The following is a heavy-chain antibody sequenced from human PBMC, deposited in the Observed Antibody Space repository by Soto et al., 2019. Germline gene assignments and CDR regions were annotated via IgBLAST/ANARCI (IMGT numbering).Heavy chain of an antibody. CDR3: ARGVAAAGISRAFDS. J-gene: IGHJ3*02. D-gene: IGHD6-13*01. CDR2: ISSSGSTI. CDR1: GFTFSSYE. Sequence: GGSLRLSCAASGFTFSSYEMNWVRQAPGKGLEWVSYISSSGSTIYYADSVKGRFTISRDNAKNSLYLQMNSLRAEDTAVYYCARGVAAAGISRAFDSWGQGTMVTV. V-gene: IGHV3-48*03.